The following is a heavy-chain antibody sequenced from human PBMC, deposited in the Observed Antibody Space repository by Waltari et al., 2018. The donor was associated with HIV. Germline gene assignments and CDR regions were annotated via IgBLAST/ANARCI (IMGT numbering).Heavy chain of an antibody. CDR2: INWNGGST. Sequence: EVQLVESGGGVVRPGGSLRLSCAASAFNSDDYGMSWVRQAPGKGREWVSGINWNGGSTGYADSVKGRFTISRDNAKNSLYLQMNSLRAEDTALYYCARDYGSGSYYNYWGQGTLVTVSS. CDR1: AFNSDDYG. J-gene: IGHJ4*02. CDR3: ARDYGSGSYYNY. V-gene: IGHV3-20*04. D-gene: IGHD3-10*01.